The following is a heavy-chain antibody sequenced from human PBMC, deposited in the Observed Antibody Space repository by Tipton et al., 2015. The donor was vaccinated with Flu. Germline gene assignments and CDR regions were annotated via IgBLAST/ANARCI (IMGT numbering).Heavy chain of an antibody. V-gene: IGHV4-39*07. Sequence: TLSLTCTVSGGSISTTIYYWGWVRQPPGKGLEWIGSIYYSGTTYYNPSLKSRVTISIDASKNQFSLDMASLTAADTAVYYCARDLWNDRRAYYYYGVDVWGHGTSVTVS. CDR2: IYYSGTT. J-gene: IGHJ6*02. CDR1: GGSISTTIYY. CDR3: ARDLWNDRRAYYYYGVDV. D-gene: IGHD1-1*01.